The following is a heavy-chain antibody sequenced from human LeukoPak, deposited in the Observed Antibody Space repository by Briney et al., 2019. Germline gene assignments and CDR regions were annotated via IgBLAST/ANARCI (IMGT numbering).Heavy chain of an antibody. V-gene: IGHV1-69*04. CDR3: ARESPIGGSYNGYFQH. CDR2: IITIVGIA. Sequence: SVKVSCKASGGTFSSYAISWVRQAPGQGLEWMGRIITIVGIANYAQKFQGRVTITADKSTSTAYMELSSLRSEDTAVYYCARESPIGGSYNGYFQHWGQGTLVTVSS. J-gene: IGHJ1*01. D-gene: IGHD1-26*01. CDR1: GGTFSSYA.